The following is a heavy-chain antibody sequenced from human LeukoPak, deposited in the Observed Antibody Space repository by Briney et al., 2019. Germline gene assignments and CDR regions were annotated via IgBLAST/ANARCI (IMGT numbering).Heavy chain of an antibody. CDR3: ARVMNSYDSSGYFDS. V-gene: IGHV3-66*01. D-gene: IGHD3-22*01. Sequence: QAGGSLRLSCAASGFTVSRSYLSWVRQAPGKGLEWVAVIYSGGSTYYADSVKGRSTISRDNSKNTLYLQMNSLRAEDTAVFYCARVMNSYDSSGYFDSWGQGTLVTVSS. J-gene: IGHJ5*01. CDR2: IYSGGST. CDR1: GFTVSRSY.